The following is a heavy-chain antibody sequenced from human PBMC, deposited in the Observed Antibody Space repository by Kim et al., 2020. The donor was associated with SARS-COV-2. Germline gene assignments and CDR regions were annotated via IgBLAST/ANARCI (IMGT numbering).Heavy chain of an antibody. V-gene: IGHV3-9*01. CDR1: GFTFDDYA. J-gene: IGHJ3*02. CDR2: ISWNSGSI. D-gene: IGHD6-13*01. Sequence: GGSLRLSCAASGFTFDDYAMHWVRQAPGKGLEWVSGISWNSGSIGYADSVKGRFTISRDNAKNSLYLQMNSLRAEDTALYYCAKDGSLQLVSGGDDAFDIWGQGTMVTVSS. CDR3: AKDGSLQLVSGGDDAFDI.